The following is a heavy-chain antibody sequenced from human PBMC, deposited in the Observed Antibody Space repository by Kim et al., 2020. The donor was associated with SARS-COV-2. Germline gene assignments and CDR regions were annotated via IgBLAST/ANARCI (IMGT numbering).Heavy chain of an antibody. J-gene: IGHJ4*02. CDR1: GFTFSNAW. CDR3: TTDPMIVVVQGDYFDY. Sequence: GGSLRLSCAASGFTFSNAWMRWVRQAPGKGLEWVGRIKSKTDGGTTDYAAPVKGRFTISRDDSKNTLYLQMNSLKTEDTAMYYCTTDPMIVVVQGDYFDYWGQGTLVTVSS. D-gene: IGHD3-22*01. CDR2: IKSKTDGGTT. V-gene: IGHV3-15*01.